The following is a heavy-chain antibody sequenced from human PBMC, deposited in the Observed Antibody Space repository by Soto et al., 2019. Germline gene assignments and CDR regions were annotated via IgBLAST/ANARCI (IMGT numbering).Heavy chain of an antibody. CDR3: ASSGSYWGIDY. CDR1: GYTFTSYA. CDR2: INAGNGNT. D-gene: IGHD1-26*01. J-gene: IGHJ4*02. V-gene: IGHV1-3*05. Sequence: QVQLVQSGAEEKKPGASVKVSCKASGYTFTSYAMHWVRQAPGQRLEWMGWINAGNGNTKYTQKFQGRGTITRDTSASPAYMELSSLRSEDTAVYYCASSGSYWGIDYWGQGTLVTVSS.